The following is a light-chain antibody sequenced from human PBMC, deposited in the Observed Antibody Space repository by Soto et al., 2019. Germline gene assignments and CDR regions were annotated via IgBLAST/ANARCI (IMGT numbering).Light chain of an antibody. CDR3: SSYAGSNPVV. Sequence: QSALTQPPSASGSPGQSVTISCTGTSSDVGGYNYVSWYQQHPGKAPKLMVYEVSERPSGVPDRFSGSKSGNTASLTVSGLQAKDEADYFCSSYAGSNPVVFGGGTQLTVL. CDR1: SSDVGGYNY. J-gene: IGLJ2*01. V-gene: IGLV2-8*01. CDR2: EVS.